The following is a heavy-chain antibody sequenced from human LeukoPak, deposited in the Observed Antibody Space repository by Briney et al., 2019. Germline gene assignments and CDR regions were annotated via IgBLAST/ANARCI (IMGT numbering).Heavy chain of an antibody. D-gene: IGHD6-13*01. CDR2: INHSGST. CDR1: GGSFNGYY. Sequence: RASETLSLTCAVYGGSFNGYYWSWIRQPPGKGLEWIGEINHSGSTNYNPSLKSRVTISVDTSKNQFSLKLSSVTAADTAVYYCARGHSSSYEIDYWGQGTLVTVSS. V-gene: IGHV4-34*01. J-gene: IGHJ4*02. CDR3: ARGHSSSYEIDY.